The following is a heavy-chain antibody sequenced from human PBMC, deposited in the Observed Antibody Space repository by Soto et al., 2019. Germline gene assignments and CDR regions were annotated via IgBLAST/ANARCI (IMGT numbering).Heavy chain of an antibody. J-gene: IGHJ4*02. CDR1: GYTFTDYY. V-gene: IGHV1-3*05. CDR2: INAGSGYT. D-gene: IGHD5-12*01. Sequence: QVQLVQSGAEEKKPGASVKVSCKASGYTFTDYYIHWLRQAPGQSLEWMGWINAGSGYTKYSQKFQGRVTITRDTSATTVYMELSSLRSEDTAVYFCGRCSRGPDYWGQGTLVTVSS. CDR3: GRCSRGPDY.